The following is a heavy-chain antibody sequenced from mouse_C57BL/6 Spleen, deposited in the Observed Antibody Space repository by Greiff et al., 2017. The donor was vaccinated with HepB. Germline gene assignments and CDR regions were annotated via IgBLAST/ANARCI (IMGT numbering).Heavy chain of an antibody. D-gene: IGHD1-1*01. V-gene: IGHV1-7*01. CDR2: INPSRGYT. Sequence: QVQLKESGAELAKPGASVKLSCKASGYTFTSYWMHWVKQRPGQGLEWIGYINPSRGYTKYNQKFKDKATWTADKSSSAAYMQLSSLTYEDSAVYYCARTVVGFYYFEDWGQGTTLTVSS. CDR3: ARTVVGFYYFED. CDR1: GYTFTSYW. J-gene: IGHJ2*01.